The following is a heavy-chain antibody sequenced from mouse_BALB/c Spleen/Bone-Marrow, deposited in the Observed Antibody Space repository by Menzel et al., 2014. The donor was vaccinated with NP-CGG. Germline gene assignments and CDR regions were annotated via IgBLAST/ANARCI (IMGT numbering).Heavy chain of an antibody. CDR2: INPYNDGT. CDR3: AKGDNYRYDFDY. D-gene: IGHD2-14*01. Sequence: EVQLQQSGPELVKPGASVKMSCKASGYTLSSYVMHWVKQKPGQGLEWIGYINPYNDGTKYNEKFKGKATLTSDKSSSTAYVELSSLTSEDSAVYYCAKGDNYRYDFDYWGQGTTLTVSS. CDR1: GYTLSSYV. V-gene: IGHV1-14*01. J-gene: IGHJ2*01.